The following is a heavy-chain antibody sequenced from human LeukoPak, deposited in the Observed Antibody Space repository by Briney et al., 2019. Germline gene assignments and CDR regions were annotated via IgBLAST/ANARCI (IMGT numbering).Heavy chain of an antibody. Sequence: GGSLRLSCAASGFTFSSYEMNWVRQAPGKGLEWVSYISSSGSTIYYADSVKGRFTISRDNSKNTLYLQMNSLRAEDTAVYYCAKVFSVGMDVWGKGTTVTVSS. CDR1: GFTFSSYE. D-gene: IGHD3-10*01. V-gene: IGHV3-48*03. CDR2: ISSSGSTI. J-gene: IGHJ6*04. CDR3: AKVFSVGMDV.